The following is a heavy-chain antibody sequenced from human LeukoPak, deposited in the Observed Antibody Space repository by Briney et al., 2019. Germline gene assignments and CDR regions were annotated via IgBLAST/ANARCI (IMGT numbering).Heavy chain of an antibody. CDR1: GGSFSGYY. CDR3: ARGPHTGVNYYDSSGYYY. CDR2: INHSGST. J-gene: IGHJ4*02. V-gene: IGHV4-34*01. D-gene: IGHD3-22*01. Sequence: SETLSLTCAVYGGSFSGYYWSWIRQPPGKGLEWIGEINHSGSTNYNPSLKSRDTISVDTSKNQFSLKLSSVTAADTAVYYCARGPHTGVNYYDSSGYYYWGQGTLVTVSS.